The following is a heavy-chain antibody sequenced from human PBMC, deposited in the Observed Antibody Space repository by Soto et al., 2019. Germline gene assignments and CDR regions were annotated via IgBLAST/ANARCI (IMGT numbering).Heavy chain of an antibody. CDR1: GFTFTSSA. CDR3: AAGADTVTAGYYGMDV. CDR2: IVVGSGNT. Sequence: GASVKVSFKASGFTFTSSAVQWVRQARGQRLEWIGWIVVGSGNTNYAQKFQERVTITRDMSTSTAYMELSSLRSEDTAVYYCAAGADTVTAGYYGMDVWGQGTTVTVSS. J-gene: IGHJ6*02. D-gene: IGHD4-17*01. V-gene: IGHV1-58*01.